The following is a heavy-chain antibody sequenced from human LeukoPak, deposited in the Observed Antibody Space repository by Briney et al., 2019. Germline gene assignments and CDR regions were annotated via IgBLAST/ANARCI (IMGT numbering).Heavy chain of an antibody. Sequence: GGSLRLSCVGSGFTFRSHAMSWVRQAPEKGLEFVSGIYENGGTTYYADSVKGRFTISRDNSKNTLYLQMNSLRAEDTAVYYCAKGYYGDYWGQGTLVTVSS. CDR2: IYENGGTT. CDR1: GFTFRSHA. V-gene: IGHV3-23*01. CDR3: AKGYYGDY. J-gene: IGHJ4*02.